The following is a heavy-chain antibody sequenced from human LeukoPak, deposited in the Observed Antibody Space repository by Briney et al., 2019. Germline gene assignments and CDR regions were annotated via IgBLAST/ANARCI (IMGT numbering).Heavy chain of an antibody. CDR2: ISSSSSSYT. CDR1: GFTFSDYY. Sequence: GGSLRLSCAASGFTFSDYYMSWIRQAPGKGLEWVSYISSSSSSYTNYADSVKGRFTISRDNAKNSLYLQMNSLRAEDTAVYYCARVPTGLGYNWNDGAFDIWGQGTMVTVSS. D-gene: IGHD1-1*01. CDR3: ARVPTGLGYNWNDGAFDI. J-gene: IGHJ3*02. V-gene: IGHV3-11*06.